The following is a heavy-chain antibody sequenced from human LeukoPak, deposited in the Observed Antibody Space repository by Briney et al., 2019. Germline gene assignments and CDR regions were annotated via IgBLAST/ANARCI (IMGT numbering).Heavy chain of an antibody. CDR2: INWNGGST. J-gene: IGHJ4*02. D-gene: IGHD1-14*01. Sequence: GGSLRLSCAASGFTFDDYGMSWVRQAPGKGLEWVSGINWNGGSTGYADSVKGRFTISRDNAKNTLYLQMNSLRAEDTAVYYCAKSRSPVFDYWGQGTLVTVSS. CDR3: AKSRSPVFDY. CDR1: GFTFDDYG. V-gene: IGHV3-20*04.